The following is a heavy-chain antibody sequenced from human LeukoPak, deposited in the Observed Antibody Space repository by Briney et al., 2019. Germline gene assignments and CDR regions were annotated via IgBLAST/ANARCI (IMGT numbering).Heavy chain of an antibody. CDR3: ARDRYCSGGSCYPYYYYYGMDV. D-gene: IGHD2-15*01. J-gene: IGHJ6*02. V-gene: IGHV1-46*01. CDR2: INPSGGST. CDR1: GYTFTSYY. Sequence: VASVKVSCKASGYTFTSYYMHWVRQAPGQGLEWMGIINPSGGSTSYAQKFQGRVTMTTDTSTSTAYMELRSLRSDDTAVYYCARDRYCSGGSCYPYYYYYGMDVWGQGTTVTVSS.